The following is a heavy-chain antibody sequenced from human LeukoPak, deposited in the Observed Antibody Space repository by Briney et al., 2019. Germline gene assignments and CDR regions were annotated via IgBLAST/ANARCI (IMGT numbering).Heavy chain of an antibody. CDR2: IYYSGST. D-gene: IGHD4-17*01. CDR1: GGSISSGGYY. Sequence: SETLSPTCTVSGGSISSGGYYWSWIRQHPGKGLEWIGYIYYSGSTYYNPSLKSRVTISVDTSKNQFSLKLSSVTAADTAVYYCARGGDYGDRNTFDYWGQGTLVTVSS. V-gene: IGHV4-31*03. CDR3: ARGGDYGDRNTFDY. J-gene: IGHJ4*02.